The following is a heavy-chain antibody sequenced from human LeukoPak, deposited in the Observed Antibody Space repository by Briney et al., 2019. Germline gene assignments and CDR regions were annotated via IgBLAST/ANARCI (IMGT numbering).Heavy chain of an antibody. V-gene: IGHV1-2*02. CDR3: ARPLPKRDAFDI. J-gene: IGHJ3*02. CDR2: INPNSGGT. CDR1: GGTFSSYA. Sequence: ASVKVSCKASGGTFSSYAISWVRQAPGQGLEWMGWINPNSGGTNYAQKFQGRVTMTRDTSISTAYMELSRLRSDDTAVYYCARPLPKRDAFDIWGQGTMVTVSS.